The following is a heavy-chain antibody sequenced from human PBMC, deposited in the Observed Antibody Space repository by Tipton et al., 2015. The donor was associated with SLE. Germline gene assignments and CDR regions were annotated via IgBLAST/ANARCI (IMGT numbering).Heavy chain of an antibody. Sequence: TLSLTCTVSGGSISSYYWSWIRQPPGKGLEWIGYIYYSGSTNYNPSLKSRVTISVDTSKNQFSLKLSSVTAADTAVYYCARVGYSNYMDDWGKGTTVTVSS. V-gene: IGHV4-59*01. J-gene: IGHJ6*03. CDR3: ARVGYSNYMDD. D-gene: IGHD4-11*01. CDR2: IYYSGST. CDR1: GGSISSYY.